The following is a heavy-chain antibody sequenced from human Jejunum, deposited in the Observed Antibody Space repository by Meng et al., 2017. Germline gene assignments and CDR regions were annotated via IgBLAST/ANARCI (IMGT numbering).Heavy chain of an antibody. CDR2: SMHYSATA. Sequence: QLQLQESGPGLVKPSETLSLTCTVAGGSVSSNNYYWVWIRQPPVMGLEWIGSSMHYSATAYYNQSLKSRVTISVDTSKTLFSLELSSVTAADTGVYYCARSPAWSSGRYFDYWGQGALVTVSS. V-gene: IGHV4-39*01. J-gene: IGHJ4*02. D-gene: IGHD6-25*01. CDR3: ARSPAWSSGRYFDY. CDR1: GGSVSSNNYY.